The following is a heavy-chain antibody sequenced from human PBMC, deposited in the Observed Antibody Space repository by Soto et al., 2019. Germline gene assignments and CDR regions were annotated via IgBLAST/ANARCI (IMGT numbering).Heavy chain of an antibody. Sequence: PGGSLRLSCAASGFRFSYYSMSWIRQGPGRGLEWLSDMSGSGAFVNYADPVKGRFTISRDNAKNSLYLQMDSLRAEDTAVYYCARGGNLGYCSGATCYFDIWGQGTMVTVSS. CDR2: MSGSGAFV. V-gene: IGHV3-11*01. D-gene: IGHD2-15*01. CDR3: ARGGNLGYCSGATCYFDI. CDR1: GFRFSYYS. J-gene: IGHJ3*02.